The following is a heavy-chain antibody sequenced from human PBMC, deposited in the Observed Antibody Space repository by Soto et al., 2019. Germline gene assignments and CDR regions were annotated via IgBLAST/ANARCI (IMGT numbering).Heavy chain of an antibody. CDR3: ARAPYSGRYKDSAEYFQH. V-gene: IGHV3-48*02. D-gene: IGHD1-26*01. CDR1: GFTFSSYS. CDR2: ISSSSTI. Sequence: GGSLRLSCAASGFTFSSYSMNWVRQAPGKGLEWVSYISSSSTIYYADSVKGRFTISRDNAKNSLYLQMNSLRDEDTAVYYCARAPYSGRYKDSAEYFQHWGQGTLVTVSS. J-gene: IGHJ1*01.